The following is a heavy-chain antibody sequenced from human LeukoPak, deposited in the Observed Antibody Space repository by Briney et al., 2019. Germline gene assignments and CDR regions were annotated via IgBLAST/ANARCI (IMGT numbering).Heavy chain of an antibody. D-gene: IGHD2-2*01. V-gene: IGHV4-39*07. CDR3: ARGHCSYSSCLTHYYYYYMDV. J-gene: IGHJ6*03. Sequence: SENLSLTCTVSGGSISGSAYYWGWIRQPPGKGLEWIGSIYYTGSMYYNPSSGTTYYNPSLKSRVTMSIDTFKNQFSLNLNSVTAADTAVYYCARGHCSYSSCLTHYYYYYMDVWGKGTTVTVSS. CDR1: GGSISGSAYY. CDR2: IYYTGSMYYNPSSGTT.